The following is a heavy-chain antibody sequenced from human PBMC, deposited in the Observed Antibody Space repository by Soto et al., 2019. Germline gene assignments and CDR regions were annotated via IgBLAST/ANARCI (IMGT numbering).Heavy chain of an antibody. J-gene: IGHJ4*02. CDR1: GYSISSGYY. V-gene: IGHV4-38-2*01. Sequence: PSETLSLTCAVSGYSISSGYYWGWIRQPPGKGPEWIGSVYHSGNTFYNPSLKSRVTISIDTSSNQFSLKLSSVTAADTAIFYCARGSYCSTTSCYSGDSYYFDYWGRGTLVTVSS. D-gene: IGHD2-2*01. CDR3: ARGSYCSTTSCYSGDSYYFDY. CDR2: VYHSGNT.